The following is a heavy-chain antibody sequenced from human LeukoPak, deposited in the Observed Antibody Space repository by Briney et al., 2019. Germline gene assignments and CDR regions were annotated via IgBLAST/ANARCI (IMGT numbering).Heavy chain of an antibody. Sequence: SETLSLTCSVSGDSISRNYWSWIRQPPGKGLEWIGCIYYSGSTNYNPSLKSRVTISVDTSKKQFSLNLRSVTAADTAVYYCAYGSGSIWGQGTLVTVSS. V-gene: IGHV4-59*03. CDR2: IYYSGST. J-gene: IGHJ4*02. CDR1: GDSISRNY. D-gene: IGHD3-10*01. CDR3: AYGSGSI.